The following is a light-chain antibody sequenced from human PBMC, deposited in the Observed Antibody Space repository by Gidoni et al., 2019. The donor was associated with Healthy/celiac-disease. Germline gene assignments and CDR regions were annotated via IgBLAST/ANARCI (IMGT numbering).Light chain of an antibody. J-gene: IGKJ1*01. V-gene: IGKV1-5*01. CDR3: QQYNSYPGT. CDR2: DAS. Sequence: DSQMTPSPSTLSASVGDRVTITCRASQSISSWFAWYQQKPGKAPKLLIYDASSLESGVPSRFSGSGSGTEFTLTISSLQPDDFATYYCQQYNSYPGTFGQGTKVEIK. CDR1: QSISSW.